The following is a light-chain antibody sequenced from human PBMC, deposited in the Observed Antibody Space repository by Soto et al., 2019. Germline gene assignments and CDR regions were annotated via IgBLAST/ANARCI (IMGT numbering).Light chain of an antibody. CDR3: MPSAPDRRM. V-gene: IGKV2D-29*01. J-gene: IGKJ4*01. CDR2: EVS. CDR1: QSLVSSDGKTY. Sequence: KSSQSLVSSDGKTYFYWYLQKPGQPPQLLIYEVSNRFSGVPDRFSGRRKRTDVTVLLCRVAGEAALVYYGMPSAPDRRMIGEGTKVDI.